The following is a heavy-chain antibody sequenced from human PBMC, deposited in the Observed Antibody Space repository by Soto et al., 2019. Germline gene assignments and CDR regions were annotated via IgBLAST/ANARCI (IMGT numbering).Heavy chain of an antibody. Sequence: SETLSLTCAVYGGSFSDYSWNWNWIRQPPGKGLEWIGEINHSGSTSHNPSLKSRVTLSLDTSKNQFSLILTSVTAADTDVYCCARGALNYDPWSGPINGGMGVWGQGTTVTVSS. CDR3: ARGALNYDPWSGPINGGMGV. D-gene: IGHD3-3*01. CDR2: INHSGST. V-gene: IGHV4-34*01. CDR1: GGSFSDYSWN. J-gene: IGHJ6*02.